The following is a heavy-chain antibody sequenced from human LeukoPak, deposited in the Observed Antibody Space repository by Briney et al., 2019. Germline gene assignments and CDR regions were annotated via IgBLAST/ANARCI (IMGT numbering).Heavy chain of an antibody. CDR1: GGSISSGSYY. Sequence: PSQTLSLTCTVSGGSISSGSYYWSWIRQPAGKGLEWIGRIYTSGSTNYNPTLKSRVTMSVDTSKNQFSLKLSSVTAADTAVYYCARAEWDIVVVPAARPSSGSFDIWGQGTMVTVSS. CDR3: ARAEWDIVVVPAARPSSGSFDI. J-gene: IGHJ3*02. D-gene: IGHD2-2*02. V-gene: IGHV4-61*02. CDR2: IYTSGST.